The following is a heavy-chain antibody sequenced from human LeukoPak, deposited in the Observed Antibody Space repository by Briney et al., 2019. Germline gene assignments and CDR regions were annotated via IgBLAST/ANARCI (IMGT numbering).Heavy chain of an antibody. J-gene: IGHJ4*02. Sequence: SETLSLTCAVSGTSSSSYYWSCIRHPPGKGLEWIGEVNHSEYTNDNPSLKSRVTISVDTSKNQFSLRLRSVTAADTAVYFCARMTTGHDFWGQGTLVTVSS. CDR3: ARMTTGHDF. CDR2: VNHSEYT. CDR1: GTSSSSYY. D-gene: IGHD4-17*01. V-gene: IGHV4-34*01.